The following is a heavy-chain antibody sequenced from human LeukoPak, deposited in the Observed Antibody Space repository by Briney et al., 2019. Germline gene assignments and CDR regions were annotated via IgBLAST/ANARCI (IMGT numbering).Heavy chain of an antibody. CDR1: GGSISSGGYY. V-gene: IGHV4-31*03. CDR2: IYYSGST. J-gene: IGHJ4*02. CDR3: AREQRSYFDY. Sequence: SETLSLTCTVSGGSISSGGYYWRWIRQHPGKGLEWIGYIYYSGSTYYNPSLKSRVTISVDTSKNQFSLKLSSVTAADTAVYYCAREQRSYFDYWGQGTLVTVSS.